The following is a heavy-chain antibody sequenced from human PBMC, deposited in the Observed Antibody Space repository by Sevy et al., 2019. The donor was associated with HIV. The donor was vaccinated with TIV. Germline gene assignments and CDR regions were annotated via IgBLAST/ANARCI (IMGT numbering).Heavy chain of an antibody. Sequence: ASVKVSCKASGYTFTSYAMHWVRQAPGQRLEWMGWINAGNGNTKYSQKFQGRVTITRDTSASTAYMELSSLRSEDTAVYYCVGQQLEYYYYGMDVSGQGTTVTVSS. CDR2: INAGNGNT. D-gene: IGHD6-13*01. CDR1: GYTFTSYA. CDR3: VGQQLEYYYYGMDV. V-gene: IGHV1-3*01. J-gene: IGHJ6*02.